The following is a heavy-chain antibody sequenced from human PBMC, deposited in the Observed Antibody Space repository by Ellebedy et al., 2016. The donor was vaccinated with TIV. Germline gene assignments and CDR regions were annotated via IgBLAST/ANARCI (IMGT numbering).Heavy chain of an antibody. CDR1: GISVSDNY. CDR2: IYSGGRT. CDR3: AREGGGYVTDY. V-gene: IGHV3-53*01. D-gene: IGHD5-12*01. J-gene: IGHJ4*02. Sequence: GESLKISCTASGISVSDNYMSWIRQAPGKGLEWVSVIYSGGRTYYADSVKGRFTSSRDNAKNTLYLQMDSLRVEDTALYYCAREGGGYVTDYWGQGTLVTVSS.